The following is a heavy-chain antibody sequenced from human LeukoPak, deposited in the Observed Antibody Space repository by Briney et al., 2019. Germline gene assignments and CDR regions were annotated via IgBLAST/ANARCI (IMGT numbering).Heavy chain of an antibody. Sequence: SETLSLTCAVYGGSFSGYYWSWIRQPPGKGLEWIGEINHSGSTNYNPSLKSRVTISVDTSKNQFSLKLSSVTAADTAVYYCATSNGSGSYYNVFYYYYGMDVWGQGTTVTVSS. CDR2: INHSGST. CDR1: GGSFSGYY. CDR3: ATSNGSGSYYNVFYYYYGMDV. J-gene: IGHJ6*02. V-gene: IGHV4-34*01. D-gene: IGHD3-10*01.